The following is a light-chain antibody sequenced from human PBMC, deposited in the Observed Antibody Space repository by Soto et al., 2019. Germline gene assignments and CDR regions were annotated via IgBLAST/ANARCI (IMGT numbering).Light chain of an antibody. V-gene: IGKV1D-13*01. J-gene: IGKJ5*01. CDR3: QQYNNYPFT. Sequence: AIQLTPSPSSLSASVGDRVNITCRARQSMSSALALYQQKPGTAPKLLIYDASSLERGLPSRFSCSGSGTDFTLTISSLQPEDFATYSCQQYNNYPFTFGQGTRLEIK. CDR2: DAS. CDR1: QSMSSA.